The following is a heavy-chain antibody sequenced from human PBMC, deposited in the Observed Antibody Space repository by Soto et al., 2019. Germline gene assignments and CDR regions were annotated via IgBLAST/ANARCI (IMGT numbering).Heavy chain of an antibody. CDR2: INWNGGST. Sequence: GGSLRLSCAASGFTFDDYGMSWVRQAPGKGLEWVSGINWNGGSTGYADSVKGRFTISRDNAKNSLYLQMNSLRAEDTALYHCARPRSTSYYYYYMDVWGKGTTVTVSS. V-gene: IGHV3-20*01. CDR3: ARPRSTSYYYYYMDV. CDR1: GFTFDDYG. J-gene: IGHJ6*03. D-gene: IGHD2-2*01.